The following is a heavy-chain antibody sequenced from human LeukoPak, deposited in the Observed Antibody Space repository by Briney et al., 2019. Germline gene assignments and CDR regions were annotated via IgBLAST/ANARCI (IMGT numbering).Heavy chain of an antibody. J-gene: IGHJ4*02. CDR3: ARGEMATMLGFDY. D-gene: IGHD5-24*01. CDR1: GYSFTSYW. Sequence: GESLKISCKGSGYSFTSYWIGWVRQVPGKGLEWMGIIYPGDSDTRYSPSFQGQVTISADKSISTAYLQWSSLKASDTTMYYCARGEMATMLGFDYWGQGTLVTVSS. V-gene: IGHV5-51*01. CDR2: IYPGDSDT.